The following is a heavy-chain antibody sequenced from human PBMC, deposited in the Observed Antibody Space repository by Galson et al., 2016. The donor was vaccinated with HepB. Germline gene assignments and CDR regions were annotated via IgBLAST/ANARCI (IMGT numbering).Heavy chain of an antibody. Sequence: SLRLSCAASGFTFSPYAMGWIRQAPGKGLEWIPNIHGSSDYMEYADPVRGRFTISRDNSKNTLYLQMNSLRVDDTAVYYCAKWRWQQSEFDYWGQGTLVTVSS. V-gene: IGHV3-23*01. CDR3: AKWRWQQSEFDY. J-gene: IGHJ4*02. D-gene: IGHD5-24*01. CDR2: IHGSSDYM. CDR1: GFTFSPYA.